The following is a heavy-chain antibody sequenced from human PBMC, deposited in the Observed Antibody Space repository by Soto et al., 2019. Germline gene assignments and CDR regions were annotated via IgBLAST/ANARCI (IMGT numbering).Heavy chain of an antibody. Sequence: QVTLKESGPVLVQPTEPLTLICIVSGFSLRNINMGVTWIRQPPGKALEWVAHLFSDDDKSYTTPLKNKLAIPKDTSKSQVVLTMTHLDPGDLATYYCARIRGTYYNKSGSYREKWFASRGQGILVTVSS. D-gene: IGHD3-22*01. J-gene: IGHJ5*01. CDR1: GFSLRNINMG. CDR2: LFSDDDK. CDR3: ARIRGTYYNKSGSYREKWFAS. V-gene: IGHV2-26*01.